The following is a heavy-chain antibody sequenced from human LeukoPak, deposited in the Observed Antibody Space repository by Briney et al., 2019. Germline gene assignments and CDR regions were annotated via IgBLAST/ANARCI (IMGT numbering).Heavy chain of an antibody. CDR3: ARDSSSTSWSDAFDI. J-gene: IGHJ3*02. CDR1: GGSIGSYY. Sequence: SETLSLTCTVSGGSIGSYYWSWIRQPPGKGLEWIGYIYYSGSTNYSPSLKSRVTMSVDTSKNQFSLKLSSVTAADTAVYYCARDSSSTSWSDAFDIWGQGTMVTVSS. CDR2: IYYSGST. V-gene: IGHV4-59*12. D-gene: IGHD2-2*01.